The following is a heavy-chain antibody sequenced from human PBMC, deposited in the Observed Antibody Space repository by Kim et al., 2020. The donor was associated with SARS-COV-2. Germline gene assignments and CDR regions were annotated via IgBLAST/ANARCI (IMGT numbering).Heavy chain of an antibody. D-gene: IGHD2-15*01. CDR1: DGSFSGYF. Sequence: SETLSLTCAVYDGSFSGYFWTWIRQTPGKGLEWIGEIIHNGRTNYNPSLQSRVTISVDKSKNQFSLKLSSVIGADTAVYYCARRGRKGSGDRVCWFDPWGQGTLVTVSS. CDR3: ARRGRKGSGDRVCWFDP. J-gene: IGHJ5*02. V-gene: IGHV4-34*12. CDR2: IIHNGRT.